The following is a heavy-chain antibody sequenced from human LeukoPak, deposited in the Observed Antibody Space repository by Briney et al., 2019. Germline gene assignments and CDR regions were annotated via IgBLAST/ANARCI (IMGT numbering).Heavy chain of an antibody. CDR2: ISYDGSNK. CDR3: AKDTSGWYMTFDY. Sequence: GWTMRLSCAASGFTCSSYGMHWVWQAPGKGLEWVAVISYDGSNKYYADSVKGRFTISRDNSKNTLYLQMNSLRAEDTAVYYCAKDTSGWYMTFDYWGQGTLVTVSS. V-gene: IGHV3-30*18. J-gene: IGHJ4*02. D-gene: IGHD6-19*01. CDR1: GFTCSSYG.